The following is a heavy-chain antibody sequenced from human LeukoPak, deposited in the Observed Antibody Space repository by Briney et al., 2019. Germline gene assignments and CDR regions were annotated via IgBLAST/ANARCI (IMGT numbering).Heavy chain of an antibody. CDR2: IRSGSDII. CDR1: GFTFSNER. D-gene: IGHD4-11*01. CDR3: ARDSSYSFDY. J-gene: IGHJ4*02. Sequence: GGSLRLSGAASGFTFSNERMNWVRQAPGKGLEWISHIRSGSDIIHYADSVKGRFSISRDNAKKSLYLQMNSLRGEDTAVYYCARDSSYSFDYWGQGILVTVSS. V-gene: IGHV3-48*01.